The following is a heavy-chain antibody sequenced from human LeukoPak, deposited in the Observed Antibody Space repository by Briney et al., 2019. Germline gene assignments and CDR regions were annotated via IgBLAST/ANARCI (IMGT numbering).Heavy chain of an antibody. V-gene: IGHV1-2*02. CDR2: FNPESGGT. CDR3: ASALNSRSSSC. CDR1: GYRFTDYY. D-gene: IGHD6-13*01. J-gene: IGHJ4*02. Sequence: GASVKVSCKASGYRFTDYYMHWVRQAPGQGLEWMGWFNPESGGTNYAQKFQGGVTMTTDTTISTAYMELTRLRSDDTAVYYCASALNSRSSSCWGQGTRVTVSS.